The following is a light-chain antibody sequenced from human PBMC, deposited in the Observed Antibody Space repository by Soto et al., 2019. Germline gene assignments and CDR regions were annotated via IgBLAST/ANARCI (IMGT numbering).Light chain of an antibody. Sequence: IVLTQSPGTLCLSPGERAAPASRASQSVISNYLAWYQQTPGKPPRILIYGASTRATGIPDRFSGSGSGTDCTLTISRLEAEDFALYYCHRYGDSPLTFGGGTKVDI. CDR2: GAS. V-gene: IGKV3-20*01. CDR1: QSVISNY. CDR3: HRYGDSPLT. J-gene: IGKJ4*01.